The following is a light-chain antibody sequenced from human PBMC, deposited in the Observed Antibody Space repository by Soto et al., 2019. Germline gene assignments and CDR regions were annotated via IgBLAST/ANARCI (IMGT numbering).Light chain of an antibody. CDR2: VGTGGIVG. CDR1: SGYSNYK. Sequence: PVLTQPPSASASLGASATLTCTLSSGYSNYKVDWYQQRPGKGPRFVMRVGTGGIVGSKGYGIPDRFSVFGSGLNRYLTIKNIQEEDESDYHCGADHGSGSNFVVVFGRGTKLTVL. CDR3: GADHGSGSNFVVV. V-gene: IGLV9-49*01. J-gene: IGLJ2*01.